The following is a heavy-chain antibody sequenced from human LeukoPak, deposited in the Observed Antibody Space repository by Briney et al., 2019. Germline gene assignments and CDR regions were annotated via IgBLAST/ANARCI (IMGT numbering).Heavy chain of an antibody. CDR2: IYTSGST. D-gene: IGHD3-16*02. CDR1: GGSISSYY. Sequence: SETLSLTCTVSGGSISSYYWSWIRQPAGKGLEWIGRIYTSGSTNYDPSLKSRVTMSVDTSKNQFSLKLSSVTAADTAVYYCARGRRYYDYVWGSYRQPRFDYWGQGTLVTVSS. J-gene: IGHJ4*02. CDR3: ARGRRYYDYVWGSYRQPRFDY. V-gene: IGHV4-4*07.